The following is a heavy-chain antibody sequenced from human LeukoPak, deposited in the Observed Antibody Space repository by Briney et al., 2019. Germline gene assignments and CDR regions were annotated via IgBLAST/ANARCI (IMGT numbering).Heavy chain of an antibody. CDR2: ISRTSTYI. V-gene: IGHV3-21*01. D-gene: IGHD2-15*01. CDR1: GFIFSSYT. Sequence: GGSLRLSCTASGFIFSSYTMNWVRQAPGKGLEWVSSISRTSTYIDYADSVKGRFSISRDNAGNSLYLHMDSLTAEDTAMYYCARGSQYCSHINCTTLDYWGQGTLVTVSS. CDR3: ARGSQYCSHINCTTLDY. J-gene: IGHJ4*02.